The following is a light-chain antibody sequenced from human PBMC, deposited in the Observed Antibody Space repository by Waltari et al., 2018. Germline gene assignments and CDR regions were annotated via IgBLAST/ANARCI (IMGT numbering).Light chain of an antibody. CDR3: QQYSSSVMYT. Sequence: VLTQSPGTLSFSPGETATLSCRAQERVGNNFLAWYHQKPGQTPRLLIYGASIRATGIPDRFSGSGSGTDFILIISRLEPEDSGVYFCQQYSSSVMYTFGQGTKLEI. V-gene: IGKV3-20*01. CDR1: ERVGNNF. CDR2: GAS. J-gene: IGKJ2*01.